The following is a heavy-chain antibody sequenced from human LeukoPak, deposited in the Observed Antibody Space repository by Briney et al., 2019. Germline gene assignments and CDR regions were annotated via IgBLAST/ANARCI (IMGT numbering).Heavy chain of an antibody. D-gene: IGHD6-19*01. CDR1: GFTFSSYG. CDR2: ISGSGGST. Sequence: GGTLRLSCAASGFTFSSYGMSWVRQAPGKGLEWVSAISGSGGSTYYADSVKGRFTISRDNSKNTLYLQMYSLRAEDTAVYYCAKDSTYSSGWYVPLARDYWGQGTLVTVSS. CDR3: AKDSTYSSGWYVPLARDY. J-gene: IGHJ4*02. V-gene: IGHV3-23*01.